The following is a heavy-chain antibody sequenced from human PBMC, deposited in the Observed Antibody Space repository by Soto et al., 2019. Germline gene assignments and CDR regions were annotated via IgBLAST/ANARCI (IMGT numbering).Heavy chain of an antibody. Sequence: EVQLLESGGGLVQPGGSLRLSCAASGFTFSSYAMSWVRQTPGKGLEWVSAISGSGGSTYYADSVKGRFTISRDNSKNTLYLQMNSLIAEDTAVYYCAKYSSSWPATFDYWGQGTLVTVSS. CDR1: GFTFSSYA. V-gene: IGHV3-23*01. CDR2: ISGSGGST. J-gene: IGHJ4*02. D-gene: IGHD6-13*01. CDR3: AKYSSSWPATFDY.